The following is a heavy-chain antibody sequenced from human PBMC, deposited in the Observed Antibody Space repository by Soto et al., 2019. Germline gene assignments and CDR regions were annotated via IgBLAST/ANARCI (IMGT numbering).Heavy chain of an antibody. CDR1: GFTFSSYA. D-gene: IGHD3-3*01. J-gene: IGHJ4*02. V-gene: IGHV3-21*01. Sequence: GGSLRLSCSASGFTFSSYAMHWVRQAPGKGLEWVSSISGSSSYIYYADSVKGRFTISRDNAKNSLYLQMNSLRAEDTAVYYCARDFRNYDFWSGYYDYWGQGTLVTVSS. CDR2: ISGSSSYI. CDR3: ARDFRNYDFWSGYYDY.